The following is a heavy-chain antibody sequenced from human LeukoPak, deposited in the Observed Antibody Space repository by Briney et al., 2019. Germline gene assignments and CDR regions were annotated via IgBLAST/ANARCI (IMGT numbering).Heavy chain of an antibody. V-gene: IGHV3-48*03. J-gene: IGHJ6*02. D-gene: IGHD1-1*01. Sequence: GGSLRLSCAASGFTFSSYAMSWVRQAPGKGLEWISYISRSGNNIYYKDSVRGRFTISRDDAKDSLYLQMNSLRFEDTAVYYCARDRDWNDAFEMDVWGQGTTVAVSS. CDR2: ISRSGNNI. CDR3: ARDRDWNDAFEMDV. CDR1: GFTFSSYA.